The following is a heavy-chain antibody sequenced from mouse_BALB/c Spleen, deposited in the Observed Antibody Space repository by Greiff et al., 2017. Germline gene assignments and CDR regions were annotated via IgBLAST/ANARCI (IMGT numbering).Heavy chain of an antibody. Sequence: EVKLVESGGGLVKPGGSLKLSCAASGFAFSSYDMSWVRQTPEKRLEWVAYISSGGGSTYYPDSVKGRFTISRDNAKNTLYLQMSSLKSEDTAMYYCARHITTVVAVRYFDVWGAGTTVTVSS. D-gene: IGHD1-1*01. CDR2: ISSGGGST. CDR3: ARHITTVVAVRYFDV. V-gene: IGHV5-12-1*01. J-gene: IGHJ1*01. CDR1: GFAFSSYD.